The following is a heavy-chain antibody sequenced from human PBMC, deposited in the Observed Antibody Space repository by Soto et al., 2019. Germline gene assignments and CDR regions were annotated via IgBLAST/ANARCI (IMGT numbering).Heavy chain of an antibody. CDR2: ISTGSSYI. CDR3: VRDSLMRTS. V-gene: IGHV3-21*02. D-gene: IGHD2-8*01. J-gene: IGHJ5*02. Sequence: EVLLVESGGGLVKPGGSLRLSCAGSGFTFSSYMMNWVRXXPGKGLEWVASISTGSSYIYYADALKGRFXISRDDAKTSVYLQMNSLRDEDXXXXYWVRDSLMRTSWGQXTRXTVSS. CDR1: GFTFSSYM.